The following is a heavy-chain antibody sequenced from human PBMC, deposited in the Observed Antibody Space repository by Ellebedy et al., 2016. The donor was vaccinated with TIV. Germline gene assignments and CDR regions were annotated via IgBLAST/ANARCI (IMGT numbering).Heavy chain of an antibody. D-gene: IGHD3-3*01. Sequence: GESLKISCAASGFTFSHYWMSWVRQAPGKGLEWVANIKQDGSEKYYVDSVKGRFTISRDNAKNSLFLQMNSLRAEDTAVYYCARDEVDEFWSGYDMDYYYGMDVWGQGTTVTVSS. J-gene: IGHJ6*02. CDR3: ARDEVDEFWSGYDMDYYYGMDV. CDR2: IKQDGSEK. CDR1: GFTFSHYW. V-gene: IGHV3-7*01.